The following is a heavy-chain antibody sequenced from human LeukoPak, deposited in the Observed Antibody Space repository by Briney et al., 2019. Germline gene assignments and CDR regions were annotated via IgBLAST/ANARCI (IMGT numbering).Heavy chain of an antibody. V-gene: IGHV3-23*01. CDR2: ISGSGGST. Sequence: GGSLRLSCAASGFTFSSYEMSWVRQAPGKGLEWVSAISGSGGSTYYADSVKGRFTISRDNSKNTLYLQMNSLRAEDTAVYYCARFEGYSSSWYVPFDYWGQGTLVTVSS. D-gene: IGHD6-13*01. CDR1: GFTFSSYE. J-gene: IGHJ4*02. CDR3: ARFEGYSSSWYVPFDY.